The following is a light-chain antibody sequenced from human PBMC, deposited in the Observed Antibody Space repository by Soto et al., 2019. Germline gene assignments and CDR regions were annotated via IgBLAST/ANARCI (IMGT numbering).Light chain of an antibody. CDR2: DVS. J-gene: IGLJ1*01. Sequence: QSVLTQPASVSGCPGQSIAISCTGASSDIGGYNYVSWYQQHPDKAPKLMIYDVSNRPSGVSNRFSGSKSGNTASLTISGLQAEDEADYYCNSYTSSSTRVFGTGTKVTV. V-gene: IGLV2-14*01. CDR1: SSDIGGYNY. CDR3: NSYTSSSTRV.